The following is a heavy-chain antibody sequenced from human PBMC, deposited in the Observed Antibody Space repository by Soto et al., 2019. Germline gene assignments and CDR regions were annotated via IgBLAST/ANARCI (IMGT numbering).Heavy chain of an antibody. V-gene: IGHV1-8*01. CDR2: MNPNSGNT. J-gene: IGHJ6*03. CDR1: GYTFTSYD. D-gene: IGHD4-4*01. Sequence: ASVKVSCKASGYTFTSYDINWVRQATGQGLEWMGWMNPNSGNTGYAQKFQGRVTMTRNTSISTAYMELSSLRSEDTAVYYCARGGYSNYYYYYMDVWGKGTTVTVSS. CDR3: ARGGYSNYYYYYMDV.